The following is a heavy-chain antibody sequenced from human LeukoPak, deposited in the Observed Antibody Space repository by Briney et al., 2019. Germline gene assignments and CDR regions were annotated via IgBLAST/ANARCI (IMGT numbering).Heavy chain of an antibody. Sequence: ASVKVSCKASGYTFTGYYMHWVRQAPGQGLEWMGWINPNSGGTNYAQKFQGRVTMTRDTSISTAYMELSRLRSDDTAVYYCARDRAEQLVSPFYYYMDVWGKGTTVTVSS. D-gene: IGHD6-6*01. CDR2: INPNSGGT. CDR3: ARDRAEQLVSPFYYYMDV. J-gene: IGHJ6*03. V-gene: IGHV1-2*02. CDR1: GYTFTGYY.